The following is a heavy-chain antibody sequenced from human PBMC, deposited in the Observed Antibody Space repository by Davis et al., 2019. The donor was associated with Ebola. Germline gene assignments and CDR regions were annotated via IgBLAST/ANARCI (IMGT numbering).Heavy chain of an antibody. Sequence: ASVKVSCKASGYTFTSYYMHWVRQAPGQGLEWMGIINPSGGSTRYAQKFQGRVTMTRDTSTSTVYMELSSLRSEDTAVFYCAEGGTNNFLGANWGQGTLVTVSS. V-gene: IGHV1-46*01. CDR1: GYTFTSYY. CDR2: INPSGGST. CDR3: AEGGTNNFLGAN. D-gene: IGHD2-8*01. J-gene: IGHJ4*02.